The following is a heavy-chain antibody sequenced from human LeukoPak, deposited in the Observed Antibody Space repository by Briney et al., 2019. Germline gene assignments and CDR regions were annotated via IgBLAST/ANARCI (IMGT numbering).Heavy chain of an antibody. CDR2: ISSSGSYI. CDR1: GFTFSSYS. Sequence: GGSLRLSCAASGFTFSSYSMNWVRQAPGKGLEWVSSISSSGSYIYYAGSVKGRFTISRDNAKNSLYLQMNSLRAEDTAVYYCCGSWYKWFDPWGQGTLVTVSS. CDR3: CGSWYKWFDP. D-gene: IGHD6-13*01. V-gene: IGHV3-21*01. J-gene: IGHJ5*02.